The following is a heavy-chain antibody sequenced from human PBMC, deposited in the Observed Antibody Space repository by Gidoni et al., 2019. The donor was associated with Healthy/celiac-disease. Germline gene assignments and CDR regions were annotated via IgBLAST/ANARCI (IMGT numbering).Heavy chain of an antibody. Sequence: QVQLQESGPGLVKPSQTLSLTCTAPGGSNSSGSYYWSWIRQPAGKGLEWIGRIYTSGSTNYNPSLKSRVTISVDTSKNQVSMKVSSVTAADTAVYYCARSAMVGATTQGFDYWGQGTLVTVSS. J-gene: IGHJ4*02. CDR3: ARSAMVGATTQGFDY. CDR2: IYTSGST. V-gene: IGHV4-61*02. D-gene: IGHD1-26*01. CDR1: GGSNSSGSYY.